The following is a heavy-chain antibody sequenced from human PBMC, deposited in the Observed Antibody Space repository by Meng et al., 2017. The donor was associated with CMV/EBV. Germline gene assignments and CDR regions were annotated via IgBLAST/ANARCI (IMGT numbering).Heavy chain of an antibody. CDR1: GFTFSSYA. CDR3: AKDTIFGVDLNYYGMDV. CDR2: LYSGGSST. J-gene: IGHJ6*02. D-gene: IGHD3-3*01. Sequence: GGSLRLSCAASGFTFSSYAMSWVRQAPGKGLEWVSVLYSGGSSTNYADSVKGRFTISRDNSKNTLYLQMNSLRAEDTAVYYCAKDTIFGVDLNYYGMDVWGQGTTVTVSS. V-gene: IGHV3-23*03.